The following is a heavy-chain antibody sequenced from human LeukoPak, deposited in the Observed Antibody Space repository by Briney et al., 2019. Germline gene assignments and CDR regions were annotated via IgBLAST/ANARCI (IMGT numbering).Heavy chain of an antibody. CDR1: GGTFSSCA. CDR2: IIPILGIA. J-gene: IGHJ6*02. Sequence: SVKVSCKASGGTFSSCAISWVRQAPGQGLEWMGRIIPILGIANYAQKFQGRVTITADKSTSTAYMELSSLRSEDTAVYYCAREAAMVHYYYYYGMDVWGQGTTVTVSS. V-gene: IGHV1-69*04. D-gene: IGHD5-18*01. CDR3: AREAAMVHYYYYYGMDV.